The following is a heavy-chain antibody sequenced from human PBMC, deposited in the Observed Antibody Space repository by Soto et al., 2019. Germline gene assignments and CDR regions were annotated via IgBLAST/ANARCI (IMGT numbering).Heavy chain of an antibody. J-gene: IGHJ6*01. V-gene: IGHV3-21*01. CDR3: VRGVADEDGAAVPWFFFEN. D-gene: IGHD6-25*01. CDR2: ISSSGDYL. Sequence: PGGSLRPSSEASGFTFRRNKLKCVTAAPGKGLEWVASISSSGDYLYYADSVKGRFIISRDNFQNSLFLQMNNLRADDTAVYYCVRGVADEDGAAVPWFFFENWG. CDR1: GFTFRRNK.